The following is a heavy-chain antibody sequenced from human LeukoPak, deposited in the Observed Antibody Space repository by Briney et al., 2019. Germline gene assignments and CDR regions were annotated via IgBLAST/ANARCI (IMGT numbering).Heavy chain of an antibody. Sequence: EASVKVSCKASGYTFTSYGISWVRQAPGQGLEWMGWISAYNGNTNYAQKLQGRVTMTTDTSTSTAYMELRSLRSDDTAAYYCARAVLRYFDWLPSRPYYYYYYMDVWGKGTTVTVSS. D-gene: IGHD3-9*01. V-gene: IGHV1-18*01. CDR3: ARAVLRYFDWLPSRPYYYYYYMDV. J-gene: IGHJ6*03. CDR2: ISAYNGNT. CDR1: GYTFTSYG.